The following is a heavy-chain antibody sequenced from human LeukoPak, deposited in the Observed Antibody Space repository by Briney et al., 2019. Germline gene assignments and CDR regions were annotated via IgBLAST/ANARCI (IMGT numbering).Heavy chain of an antibody. J-gene: IGHJ4*02. CDR2: IKQDGSEK. Sequence: PGGSMRLSCAASGFTFSSYWMSWVRQAPGKWLEWVANIKQDGSEKYYVDSVKGRFTISRDNAKNSLYLQMNSLRAEDTAVYYCARDRDGWYSSSWYDYWGQGTLVTVSS. CDR1: GFTFSSYW. CDR3: ARDRDGWYSSSWYDY. D-gene: IGHD6-13*01. V-gene: IGHV3-7*03.